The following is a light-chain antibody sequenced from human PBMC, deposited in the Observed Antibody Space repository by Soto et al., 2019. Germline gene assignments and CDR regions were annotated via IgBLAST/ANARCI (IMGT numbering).Light chain of an antibody. J-gene: IGKJ4*01. V-gene: IGKV1-33*01. CDR2: EVS. Sequence: DIQMTQSPSSLAASVGDRVTITCQASQDIRKCLNWYQQKPGKAPKLLIFEVSDLQRGVPSRFSGSRSGTEFTFTISSLQPEDVATYDCQQFDSVPITFGGGTKVDIK. CDR1: QDIRKC. CDR3: QQFDSVPIT.